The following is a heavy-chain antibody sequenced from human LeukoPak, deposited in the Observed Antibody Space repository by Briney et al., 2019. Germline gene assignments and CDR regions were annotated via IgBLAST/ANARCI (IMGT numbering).Heavy chain of an antibody. J-gene: IGHJ6*03. CDR2: ISSSGSTI. CDR3: ARGSYYDFWSGYSYYMDV. V-gene: IGHV3-48*03. Sequence: PGGSLRLSCAASGFTFSSYEMNWVRQAPGKGLEWVSYISSSGSTIYYADSVKGRFTISKDNAKNSLYLQINSLRAEDTAVYYCARGSYYDFWSGYSYYMDVWGKGTTVTVSS. CDR1: GFTFSSYE. D-gene: IGHD3-3*01.